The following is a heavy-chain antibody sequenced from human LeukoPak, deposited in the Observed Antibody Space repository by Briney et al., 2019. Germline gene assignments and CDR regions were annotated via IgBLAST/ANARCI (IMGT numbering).Heavy chain of an antibody. CDR2: INPNSGGT. V-gene: IGHV1-2*02. Sequence: ASVKVSCKASGYTFTGYYMHWVRQAPGRGLEWMGWINPNSGGTNYAQKFQGRVTMTRDTSISTAYMELSRLRSDDTAVYYCARIALPYYYDSSGYYHFDYWGQGTLVTVSS. CDR3: ARIALPYYYDSSGYYHFDY. CDR1: GYTFTGYY. D-gene: IGHD3-22*01. J-gene: IGHJ4*02.